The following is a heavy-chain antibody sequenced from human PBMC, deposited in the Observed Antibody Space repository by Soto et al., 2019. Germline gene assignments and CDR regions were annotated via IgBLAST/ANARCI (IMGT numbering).Heavy chain of an antibody. CDR3: ALRHYDSSGYFDY. V-gene: IGHV4-59*01. J-gene: IGHJ4*02. D-gene: IGHD3-22*01. CDR2: IXYSGRX. Sequence: XXTLSLTCTVSGGSISSYYWSWIRQPPGXGLEWIGYIXYSGRXNYNHSLKSRVXISVDTSXXQFSLKLSYVTAEDTAVYYCALRHYDSSGYFDYWGQGTLVTVYS. CDR1: GGSISSYY.